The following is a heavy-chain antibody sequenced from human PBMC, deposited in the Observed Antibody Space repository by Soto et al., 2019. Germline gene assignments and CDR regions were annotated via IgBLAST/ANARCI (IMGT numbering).Heavy chain of an antibody. V-gene: IGHV3-43D*04. J-gene: IGHJ6*02. D-gene: IGHD6-13*01. CDR2: ISWDGGST. Sequence: PGGSLRLSCAASGFTFDDYAMHWVRQAPGKGLEWVSLISWDGGSTYYADSVKGRFTISRDNSKNSLYLQMNSLRAEDTALYYCAKATYSSSSRVRRYYYYYYGMDVWGQGTTVTVSS. CDR1: GFTFDDYA. CDR3: AKATYSSSSRVRRYYYYYYGMDV.